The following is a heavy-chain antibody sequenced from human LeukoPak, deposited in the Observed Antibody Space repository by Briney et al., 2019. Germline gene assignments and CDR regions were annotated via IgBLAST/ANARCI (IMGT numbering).Heavy chain of an antibody. CDR2: TSAYNGNT. D-gene: IGHD3-22*01. CDR1: GYTFTSYG. Sequence: ASVKVSCKASGYTFTSYGISWVRQAPGQGLEWMGWTSAYNGNTNYAQKLQGRVTMTTDTSTSTAYMELRSLRSDDTAVYYCARGDDSSGYYYSGWNYWGQGTLVTVSS. CDR3: ARGDDSSGYYYSGWNY. V-gene: IGHV1-18*01. J-gene: IGHJ4*02.